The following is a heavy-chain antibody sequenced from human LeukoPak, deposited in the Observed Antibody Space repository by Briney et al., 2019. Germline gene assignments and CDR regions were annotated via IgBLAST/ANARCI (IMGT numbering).Heavy chain of an antibody. V-gene: IGHV1-69*02. CDR1: GGTFSSYT. J-gene: IGHJ3*02. Sequence: GASVKASCKASGGTFSSYTISWVRQAPGQGLEWMGRIIPILGIANYAQKFQGRVTITADKSTSTAYMELSSLRSEDTAVYYCARAGGDSSSYDAFDIWGQGTMVTVSS. CDR3: ARAGGDSSSYDAFDI. D-gene: IGHD6-13*01. CDR2: IIPILGIA.